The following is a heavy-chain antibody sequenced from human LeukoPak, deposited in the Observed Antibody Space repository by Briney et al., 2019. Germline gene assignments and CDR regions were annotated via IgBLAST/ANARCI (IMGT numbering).Heavy chain of an antibody. CDR2: THPSGNT. V-gene: IGHV4-4*09. J-gene: IGHJ5*02. CDR3: ARKAPKKGWFDP. Sequence: SETLSLSCTVSAGSNNSYYWSWIRQPPGKGLEWIGYTHPSGNTNYSPSLKSRVTISIDTSRNQFSLKLSSVTAADTAVYFCARKAPKKGWFDPWGQGTLVTVSS. CDR1: AGSNNSYY.